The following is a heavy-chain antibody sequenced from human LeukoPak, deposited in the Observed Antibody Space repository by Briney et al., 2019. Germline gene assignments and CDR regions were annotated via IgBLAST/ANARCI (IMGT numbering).Heavy chain of an antibody. J-gene: IGHJ5*02. V-gene: IGHV1-18*01. D-gene: IGHD4-17*01. Sequence: ASVKVSCKASGYTFTSYGISWVRQAPGQGLEWMGWISAYNGNTSYAQKLQGRVTMTTDTSTSTAYMELRSLRSDDTAVYHCARPALYGDYGFDPWGQGTLVTVSS. CDR3: ARPALYGDYGFDP. CDR2: ISAYNGNT. CDR1: GYTFTSYG.